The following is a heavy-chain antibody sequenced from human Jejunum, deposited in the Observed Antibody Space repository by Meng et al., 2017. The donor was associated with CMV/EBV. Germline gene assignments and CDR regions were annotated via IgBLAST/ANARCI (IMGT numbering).Heavy chain of an antibody. CDR2: IYWDDDK. J-gene: IGHJ5*02. Sequence: QITLKESGPTLVKHTQTHTLTFTFSGFSLSTSEVGVGWIRQPPGKALEWLAVIYWDDDKRYSPSLKSRLTITKDTSKNQVVLTLTNMDPVDTATYYCALFTRSWFDPWGQGTLVTVSS. CDR3: ALFTRSWFDP. V-gene: IGHV2-5*02. D-gene: IGHD2-2*01. CDR1: GFSLSTSEVG.